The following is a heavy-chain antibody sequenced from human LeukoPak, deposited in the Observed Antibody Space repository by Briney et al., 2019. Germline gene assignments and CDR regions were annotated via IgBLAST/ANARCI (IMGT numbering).Heavy chain of an antibody. J-gene: IGHJ6*04. D-gene: IGHD6-13*01. V-gene: IGHV3-21*01. CDR1: GFTFSSYD. CDR2: FSRSSSHR. CDR3: ARDDAAAARASGMDV. Sequence: GGSLRLSCAASGFTFSSYDMNWVRQAPGKGLEWVSYFSRSSSHRYYADSVRGRFTISRDNAENSLYLQMNSLRGDDTAVYYCARDDAAAARASGMDVWGKGTTVTVSS.